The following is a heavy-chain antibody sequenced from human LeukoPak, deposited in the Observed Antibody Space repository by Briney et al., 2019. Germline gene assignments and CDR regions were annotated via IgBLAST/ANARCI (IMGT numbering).Heavy chain of an antibody. D-gene: IGHD3-3*01. J-gene: IGHJ4*02. CDR3: ARGYLEWLLYLDY. V-gene: IGHV4-59*01. Sequence: SETLSLTCTVSGGSISSYYWSWIRQPPGKGLEWIGYIYYSGSTNYNPSLKSRVTISVDTSNNQFSLKLSSVTAADTAVYYCARGYLEWLLYLDYWGQGTLVTVSS. CDR2: IYYSGST. CDR1: GGSISSYY.